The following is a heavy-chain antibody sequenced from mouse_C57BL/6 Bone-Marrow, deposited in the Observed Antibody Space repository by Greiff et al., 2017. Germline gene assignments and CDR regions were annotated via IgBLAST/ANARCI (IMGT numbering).Heavy chain of an antibody. D-gene: IGHD2-4*01. Sequence: EVQLVESGGDLVRPGGSLKLSCAASGFNFSSYGMSWVRQTPDKRLEWVATISSGGSYTYYPDSVKGRFTISRDNAKNTLYLQMRSLESEDTAMYYCARDDYDGYFDVWGTGTTVTVSS. CDR3: ARDDYDGYFDV. CDR2: ISSGGSYT. V-gene: IGHV5-6*01. J-gene: IGHJ1*03. CDR1: GFNFSSYG.